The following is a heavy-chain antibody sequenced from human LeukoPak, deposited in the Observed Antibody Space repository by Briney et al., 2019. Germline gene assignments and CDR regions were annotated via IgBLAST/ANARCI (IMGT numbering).Heavy chain of an antibody. CDR2: ISGSGGST. V-gene: IGHV3-23*01. Sequence: GGSLRLSCAASGFTFSSYAMSWVRQAPGKGLEWVSAISGSGGSTYYEDSVKGRFTISRDNSKNTLYLQMNSLRAEDTAVYYCAKAGPHCSSTSCYYYYGMDVWGQGTTVTVSS. CDR1: GFTFSSYA. J-gene: IGHJ6*02. D-gene: IGHD2-2*01. CDR3: AKAGPHCSSTSCYYYYGMDV.